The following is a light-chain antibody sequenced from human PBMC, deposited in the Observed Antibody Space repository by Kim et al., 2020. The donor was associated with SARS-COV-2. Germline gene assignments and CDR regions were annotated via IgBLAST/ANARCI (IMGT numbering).Light chain of an antibody. CDR2: NND. CDR1: SSNIGIKT. J-gene: IGLJ2*01. V-gene: IGLV1-44*01. CDR3: AAWDDSLNGVV. Sequence: GQRVNISCSGSSSNIGIKTVSWYQQLPGTAPKRLIYNNDQRPSGVPDRFSGSKSGTSASLAISGLRSEDEADYYCAAWDDSLNGVVFGGGTQLTVL.